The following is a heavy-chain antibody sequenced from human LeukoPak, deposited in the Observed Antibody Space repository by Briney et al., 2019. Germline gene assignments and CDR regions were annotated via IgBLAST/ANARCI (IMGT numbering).Heavy chain of an antibody. CDR3: ARAGRSGSYRFQH. CDR2: IYYSRNT. J-gene: IGHJ1*01. CDR1: GASFTSHY. D-gene: IGHD1-26*01. V-gene: IGHV4-59*11. Sequence: TSETLSLTCSVSGASFTSHYWSWIRQPPGKGLEWSGNIYYSRNTNYNPSLRSRVTISVDTSKNQFSLKLTSVTAADTAVYYCARAGRSGSYRFQHWGQGTLVTVSS.